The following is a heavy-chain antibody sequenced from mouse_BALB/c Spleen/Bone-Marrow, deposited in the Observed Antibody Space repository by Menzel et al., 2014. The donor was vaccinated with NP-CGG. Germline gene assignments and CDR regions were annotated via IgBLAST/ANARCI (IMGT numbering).Heavy chain of an antibody. V-gene: IGHV5-17*02. Sequence: EVKVEESGGGLVQPGRSRKLSCAASGFTFSSFGMHWVRQVPEKGLEWVAYISSGSSTIYYADTVMGRFTISRDNPKNTLFLQMTSLRSEDTAMYCCARSGSSSGYFDYWGQGTTLTVSS. J-gene: IGHJ2*01. CDR1: GFTFSSFG. D-gene: IGHD1-1*01. CDR2: ISSGSSTI. CDR3: ARSGSSSGYFDY.